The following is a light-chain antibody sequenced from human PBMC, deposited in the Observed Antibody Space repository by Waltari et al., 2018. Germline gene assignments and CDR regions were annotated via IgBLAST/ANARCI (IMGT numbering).Light chain of an antibody. J-gene: IGKJ2*01. CDR3: QQTYIAPYT. Sequence: DIQMTQSPSSLSAYVGDRVPITCRALQTISIYLKWFQQKSGTAPKLLIYSAASLQRGVPSRIISSGSWTEFTLTISSRQPEDVATYYYQQTYIAPYTFGQGTKLEI. CDR2: SAA. V-gene: IGKV1-39*01. CDR1: QTISIY.